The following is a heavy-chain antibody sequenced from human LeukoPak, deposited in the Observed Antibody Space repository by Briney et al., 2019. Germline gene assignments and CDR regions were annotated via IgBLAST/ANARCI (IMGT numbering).Heavy chain of an antibody. CDR3: ARGPRHGGKYRGFFDY. J-gene: IGHJ4*02. CDR1: GESFSGFY. D-gene: IGHD4-23*01. CDR2: INYSGST. Sequence: PSETLSLTCAVYGESFSGFYWSWLRRPPGKGLEWIGEINYSGSTNFSPALKSRVIISTYPSKTQFSVRLMSVTASDTAVYYCARGPRHGGKYRGFFDYGGQGTLVAVSS. V-gene: IGHV4-34*01.